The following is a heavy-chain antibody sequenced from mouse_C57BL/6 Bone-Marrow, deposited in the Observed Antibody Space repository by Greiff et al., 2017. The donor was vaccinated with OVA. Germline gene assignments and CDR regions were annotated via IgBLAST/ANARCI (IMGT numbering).Heavy chain of an antibody. CDR1: GFTFSDYG. CDR3: ARRLLWLRAYYYAMDY. V-gene: IGHV5-17*01. J-gene: IGHJ4*01. CDR2: ISSGSSTI. Sequence: EVHLVESGGGLVKPGGSLKLSCAASGFTFSDYGMHWVRQAPEKGLEWVAYISSGSSTIYYADTVKGRFTISRDNAKNTLFLQMTSLRSEDTAMYYGARRLLWLRAYYYAMDYWGQGTSVTVSS. D-gene: IGHD2-2*01.